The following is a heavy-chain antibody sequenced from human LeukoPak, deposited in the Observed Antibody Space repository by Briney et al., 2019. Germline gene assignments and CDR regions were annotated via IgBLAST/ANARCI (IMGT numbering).Heavy chain of an antibody. CDR1: GYTFTNYG. CDR2: ISAYNGNT. V-gene: IGHV1-18*04. Sequence: ASVKVSCKASGYTFTNYGINWVRQAPGQGLEWMGWISAYNGNTNYAQKLQGRVTMTTDTSTSTAYMELRSLRSDDTAVYYCARIPTTAAEYNWFDPWGQGTLVTVSS. D-gene: IGHD4-17*01. CDR3: ARIPTTAAEYNWFDP. J-gene: IGHJ5*02.